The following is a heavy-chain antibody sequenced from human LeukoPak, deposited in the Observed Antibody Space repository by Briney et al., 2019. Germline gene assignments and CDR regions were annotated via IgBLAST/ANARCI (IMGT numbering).Heavy chain of an antibody. Sequence: SVKVSCEASGDTFSSYVISWVRQAPGQGLEWMGGIIPIFGTANYAQKFQGRVTITADESTSTAYMELSSLRSEDTAVYYCAREYLTGYYPVGLNWFDPWGQGTLVTVSS. D-gene: IGHD3-9*01. V-gene: IGHV1-69*01. CDR2: IIPIFGTA. CDR1: GDTFSSYV. CDR3: AREYLTGYYPVGLNWFDP. J-gene: IGHJ5*02.